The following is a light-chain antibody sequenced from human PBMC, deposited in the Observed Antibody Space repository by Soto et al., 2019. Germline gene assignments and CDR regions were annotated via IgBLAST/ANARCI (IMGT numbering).Light chain of an antibody. CDR2: ETS. V-gene: IGKV1-5*03. CDR1: QSVNRW. Sequence: DIQMTHSPSTLSASVLSIVTINFRASQSVNRWLAWYQQKPGKAPKLLIYETSSLESGVPSRFGGSGSGTAFTLTISSLQPDDFPVYYCQKRSNWPLNFGQGTRLEIK. CDR3: QKRSNWPLN. J-gene: IGKJ5*01.